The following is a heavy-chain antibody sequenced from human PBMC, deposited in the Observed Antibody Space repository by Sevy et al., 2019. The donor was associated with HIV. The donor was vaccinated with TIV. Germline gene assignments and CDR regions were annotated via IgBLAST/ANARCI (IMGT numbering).Heavy chain of an antibody. V-gene: IGHV1-18*01. CDR1: GYPFTSYG. CDR2: ISAYNGNT. J-gene: IGHJ4*02. Sequence: ASVKVSCKASGYPFTSYGISWVRQAPGQGLEWMGWISAYNGNTNYAQKLQGRVTMTTDTSTSTAYMELRSLKSEDTAVFYCAITKDYYDSSGCPFDYWGQGTLVTVSS. CDR3: AITKDYYDSSGCPFDY. D-gene: IGHD3-22*01.